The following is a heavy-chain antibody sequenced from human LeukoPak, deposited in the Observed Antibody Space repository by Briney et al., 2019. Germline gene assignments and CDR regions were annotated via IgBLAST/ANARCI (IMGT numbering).Heavy chain of an antibody. CDR1: GGSISSSSYY. D-gene: IGHD5-24*01. Sequence: SETLSLTCTVSGGSISSSSYYWGWIRQPPGKGLEWIGSIYYSGSTYYNPSLKSRVTISVDTSKNQFSLKLSSVTAADTAVYYCARSHRGNFQHWGQGTLVTVSS. CDR2: IYYSGST. V-gene: IGHV4-39*07. CDR3: ARSHRGNFQH. J-gene: IGHJ1*01.